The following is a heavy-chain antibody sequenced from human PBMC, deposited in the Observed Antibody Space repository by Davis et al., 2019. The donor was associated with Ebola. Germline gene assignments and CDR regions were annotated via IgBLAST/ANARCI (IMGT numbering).Heavy chain of an antibody. V-gene: IGHV1-69*13. D-gene: IGHD2-2*01. CDR3: AAAGYCSSTSCTDNYYYYYYMDV. CDR2: IIPIFGTA. Sequence: SVKVSCKASGYTFTSYDISWVRQAPGQGLEWMGWIIPIFGTANYAQKFQGRVTITADESTSTAYMELSSLRSEDTAVYYCAAAGYCSSTSCTDNYYYYYYMDVWGKGTTVTVSS. J-gene: IGHJ6*03. CDR1: GYTFTSYD.